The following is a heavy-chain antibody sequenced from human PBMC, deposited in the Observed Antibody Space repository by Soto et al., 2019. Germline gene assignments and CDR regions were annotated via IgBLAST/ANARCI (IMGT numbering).Heavy chain of an antibody. V-gene: IGHV4-39*01. D-gene: IGHD6-19*01. J-gene: IGHJ5*02. CDR2: IYYSGST. Sequence: PSETLSLTCTVSGGSISSSSYYWGWIRQPPGKGLEWIGSIYYSGSTYYNPSLKSRVTISVETSKNQFSLKLSSATAADTAVYYCARLGGSTWLGKENWFDPWGQGTLVTVSS. CDR3: ARLGGSTWLGKENWFDP. CDR1: GGSISSSSYY.